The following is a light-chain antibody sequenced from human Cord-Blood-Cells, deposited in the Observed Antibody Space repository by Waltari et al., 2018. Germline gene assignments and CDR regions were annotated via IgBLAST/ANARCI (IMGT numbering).Light chain of an antibody. CDR1: QSISSY. CDR2: AAS. V-gene: IGKV1-39*01. CDR3: QQSYSTLPMYS. Sequence: DIKMTQSPSSMSASVRDRVILTCRASQSISSYLNWYQQKPGKAPKLLIYAASSLQSGVPSRFSGSGSGTDFTLTISSLQPEDFATYYCQQSYSTLPMYSFGQGTKLEIK. J-gene: IGKJ2*03.